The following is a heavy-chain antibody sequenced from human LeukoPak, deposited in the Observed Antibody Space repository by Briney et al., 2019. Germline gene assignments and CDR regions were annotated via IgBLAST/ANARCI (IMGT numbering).Heavy chain of an antibody. J-gene: IGHJ6*02. D-gene: IGHD3-10*01. CDR1: EFIFSTYW. CDR3: AKAGLLWFGESWMDV. CDR2: IKEDGSES. V-gene: IGHV3-7*01. Sequence: GGSLRLSCATSEFIFSTYWMSWVRQAPGKGLEWVANIKEDGSESHYVDSVKGRFTISRDNAKNSLYLQMNSLRAEDTAMYFCAKAGLLWFGESWMDVWGQGTTVTVSS.